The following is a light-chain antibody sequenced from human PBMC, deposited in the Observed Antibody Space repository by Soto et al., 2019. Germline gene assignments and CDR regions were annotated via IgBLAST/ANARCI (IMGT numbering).Light chain of an antibody. CDR2: EVS. CDR1: SSDVGGYNY. J-gene: IGLJ1*01. V-gene: IGLV2-14*01. Sequence: ALTQPASVSGSPGQSITISCTETSSDVGGYNYVSWYQQHPGKAPKLMIYEVSNRPLGVSNRFSGSKSGNTASLTISGLQAEDEADYYCTSYTSSSTLDVFGTGTKVTVL. CDR3: TSYTSSSTLDV.